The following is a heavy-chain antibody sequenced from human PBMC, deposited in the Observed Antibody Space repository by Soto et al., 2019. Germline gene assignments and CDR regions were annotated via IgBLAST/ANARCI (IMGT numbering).Heavy chain of an antibody. CDR1: GYTFTSYA. CDR2: INAGNGNT. V-gene: IGHV1-3*01. J-gene: IGHJ6*03. CDR3: ARDSGRGYDFGDYYYMDV. Sequence: ASVKVSCKASGYTFTSYAMHWVRQAPGQRLEWMGWINAGNGNTKYSQKFQGRVTITRDTSASTAYMELSSLRSEDTAVYYCARDSGRGYDFGDYYYMDVWGKGTTVTVSS. D-gene: IGHD5-12*01.